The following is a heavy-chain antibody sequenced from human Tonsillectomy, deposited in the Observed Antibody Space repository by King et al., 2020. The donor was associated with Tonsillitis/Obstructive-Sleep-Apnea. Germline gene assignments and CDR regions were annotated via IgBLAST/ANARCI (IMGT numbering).Heavy chain of an antibody. CDR3: ARGRGNCSGGSCRTDY. CDR1: GGSFSAYY. V-gene: IGHV4-34*01. J-gene: IGHJ4*02. D-gene: IGHD2-15*01. Sequence: QVQLQQWGAGLLKPSETLSLTCAVYGGSFSAYYWSWIRQPPGKRLEWIGEINHSGSTNYNPSLKSRVTISIDTSKNQFSLELSSVTAADTAVYYCARGRGNCSGGSCRTDYWGQGTLVTVSS. CDR2: INHSGST.